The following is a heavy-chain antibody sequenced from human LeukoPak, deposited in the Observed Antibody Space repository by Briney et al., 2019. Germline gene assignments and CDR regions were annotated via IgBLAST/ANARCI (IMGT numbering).Heavy chain of an antibody. CDR2: NFHYGNT. V-gene: IGHV4-4*02. J-gene: IGHJ4*02. CDR3: ARDSADYGDYLYAY. CDR1: GGSISSSNW. Sequence: PSETLSLTCAVFGGSISSSNWWSWVRQPPGGGLEWIGENFHYGNTNYIPSLMSRVTISVDKSKNLFALKLSSATAADTAVYYWARDSADYGDYLYAYWGQGILVTVSS. D-gene: IGHD4-17*01.